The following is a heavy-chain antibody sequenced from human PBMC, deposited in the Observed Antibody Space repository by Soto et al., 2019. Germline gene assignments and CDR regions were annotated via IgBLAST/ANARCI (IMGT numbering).Heavy chain of an antibody. CDR2: SSAYNDNT. J-gene: IGHJ4*02. CDR3: ARAPVTYYYDSSGSNLSRFDY. CDR1: GYTFTKFG. V-gene: IGHV1-18*01. D-gene: IGHD3-22*01. Sequence: ASVNVSCKSSGYTFTKFGISWVLQAPGQGLEWVGWSSAYNDNTNYAQKLQGRVTMTSDTSTSTAYMELSSLRSEDTAVYYCARAPVTYYYDSSGSNLSRFDYWGQGTLVTVSS.